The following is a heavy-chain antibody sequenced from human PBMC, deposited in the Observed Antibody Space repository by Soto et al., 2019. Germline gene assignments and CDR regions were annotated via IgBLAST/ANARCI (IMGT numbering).Heavy chain of an antibody. CDR1: GYTFTGYY. D-gene: IGHD6-13*01. CDR3: ARELIAAAGLYYYYYGMDV. CDR2: INPNSGGT. V-gene: IGHV1-2*04. J-gene: IGHJ6*02. Sequence: ASVKVSCKASGYTFTGYYMHWVRQAPGQGLEWMGWINPNSGGTIYAQKFQGWVTMTRDTSISTAYMELSRLRSDDTAVYYCARELIAAAGLYYYYYGMDVWGQGTTVTVSS.